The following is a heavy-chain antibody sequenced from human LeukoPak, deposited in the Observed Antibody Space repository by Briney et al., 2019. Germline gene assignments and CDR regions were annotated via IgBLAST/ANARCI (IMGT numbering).Heavy chain of an antibody. CDR2: ISYDGSNE. D-gene: IGHD6-19*01. V-gene: IGHV3-30*04. CDR3: ARQTGYSSGWARDY. J-gene: IGHJ4*02. CDR1: RFTFSSFA. Sequence: PGRSLRLSCAASRFTFSSFAMHWVRQAPGKGLEWVAVISYDGSNEYYTDSVKGRFTISRDNSKNTLYLQMNSLRDEDTAVYYCARQTGYSSGWARDYWGQGTLVTVSS.